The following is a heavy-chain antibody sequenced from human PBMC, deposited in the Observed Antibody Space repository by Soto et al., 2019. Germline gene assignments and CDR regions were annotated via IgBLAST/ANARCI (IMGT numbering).Heavy chain of an antibody. CDR2: VDYSGNS. CDR1: GDSISSSNYY. J-gene: IGHJ5*02. V-gene: IGHV4-39*01. Sequence: PSATLSLTSSFSGDSISSSNYYCCWIRQSPGKGLEWSSSVDYSGNSYYNPSLRSRVTVSVDTSKNQFSLEVSFVTAADTATYYCTRHAISGTVSKRNWFDPWGQGTLVTVSS. D-gene: IGHD1-1*01. CDR3: TRHAISGTVSKRNWFDP.